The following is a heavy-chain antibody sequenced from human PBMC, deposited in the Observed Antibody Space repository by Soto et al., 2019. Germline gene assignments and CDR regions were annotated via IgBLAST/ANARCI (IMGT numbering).Heavy chain of an antibody. CDR3: TDPSAVDIVS. Sequence: GGSLRLSCAASGFIFSNYWMHWVRQAPGKGLVWVSHINSDGSRATYADSVKGRFTISRDNAKNKLYLQMSSLRAEDTAVYYCTDPSAVDIVSWGPGTLVTVSS. CDR1: GFIFSNYW. J-gene: IGHJ5*02. V-gene: IGHV3-74*01. D-gene: IGHD5-12*01. CDR2: INSDGSRA.